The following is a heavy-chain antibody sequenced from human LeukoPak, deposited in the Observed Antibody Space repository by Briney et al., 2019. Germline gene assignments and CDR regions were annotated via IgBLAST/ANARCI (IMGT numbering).Heavy chain of an antibody. D-gene: IGHD1-1*01. CDR3: ARGLGWKVTPMGLFYMDV. CDR2: INYGGDT. CDR1: RGSFSGYD. V-gene: IGHV4-34*01. J-gene: IGHJ6*03. Sequence: SETLSLTCGLDRGSFSGYDWTWVRQPPGKGLEWIGQINYGGDTNYNPSLKSRVTISVDTSKNQFSLKVTSVTAADTAVYYCARGLGWKVTPMGLFYMDVWGEGATVTVSS.